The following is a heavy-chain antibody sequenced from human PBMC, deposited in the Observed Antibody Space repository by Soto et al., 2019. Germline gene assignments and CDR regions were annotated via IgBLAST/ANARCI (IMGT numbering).Heavy chain of an antibody. Sequence: LRLSCAASGFTFSSYAMHWVRQAPGKGLEWVAVISYDGSNKYYADSVKGRFTISRDNSKNTLYLQMNSLRAEDTAVYYCARERITIFGVVLYYYGMDVWGQGTTVTVSS. J-gene: IGHJ6*02. CDR3: ARERITIFGVVLYYYGMDV. CDR1: GFTFSSYA. CDR2: ISYDGSNK. D-gene: IGHD3-3*01. V-gene: IGHV3-30-3*01.